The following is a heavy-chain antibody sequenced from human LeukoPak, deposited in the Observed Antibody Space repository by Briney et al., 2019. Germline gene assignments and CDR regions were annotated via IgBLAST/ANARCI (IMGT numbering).Heavy chain of an antibody. CDR1: GFTFSSYA. Sequence: GGSLRLSCAASGFTFSSYAMSWVRQAPGKGLEWVSAISGSGGSTYYADSVKGRFTISRDNSKNTLYLQMNSLRAEDAAVYHCAKASVGAALYYFDYWGQGTLVTVSS. CDR2: ISGSGGST. D-gene: IGHD2-15*01. J-gene: IGHJ4*02. CDR3: AKASVGAALYYFDY. V-gene: IGHV3-23*01.